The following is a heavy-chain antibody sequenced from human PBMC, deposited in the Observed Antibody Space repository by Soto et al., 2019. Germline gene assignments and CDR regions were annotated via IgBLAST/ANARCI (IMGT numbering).Heavy chain of an antibody. J-gene: IGHJ4*02. D-gene: IGHD5-18*01. CDR3: AAKEDRAMDHFDS. Sequence: QVQLVQSGAEVKKPGSSVKVSCKASGGTFSSYTISWVRQAPGQGLEWMGRIIPILGIANYAQKFQGRVTITAEKSTSTADMELSSLRSEDTAVYYGAAKEDRAMDHFDSWGQGTLVTVSS. CDR2: IIPILGIA. V-gene: IGHV1-69*02. CDR1: GGTFSSYT.